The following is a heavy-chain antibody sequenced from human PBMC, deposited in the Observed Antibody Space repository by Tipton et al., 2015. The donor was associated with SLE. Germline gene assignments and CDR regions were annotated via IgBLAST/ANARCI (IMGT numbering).Heavy chain of an antibody. CDR1: GFTFSDYA. CDR2: IYSDGSGT. D-gene: IGHD5-12*01. CDR3: ATIRYRGYDFDY. V-gene: IGHV3-23*03. Sequence: GSLRLSCAASGFTFSDYAMSWVRQAPGKGLEWVSVIYSDGSGTYYADSVKGRFTISRDNAKNSLYLQMNSLRDEDTAVYYCATIRYRGYDFDYWGQGTLVTVSS. J-gene: IGHJ4*02.